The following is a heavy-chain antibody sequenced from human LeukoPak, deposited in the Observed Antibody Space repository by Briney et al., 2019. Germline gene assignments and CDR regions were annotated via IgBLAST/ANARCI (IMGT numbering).Heavy chain of an antibody. Sequence: GGSLRLSCAASGFTVSSNEMSWVRQAPGKGLEWVSSISGGSTYYADSRKGRFTISRDNSNNTLYLQMNSLRAEDTALYYCSRDLRPLEWLSPFDYWGQGTLVTVSS. CDR3: SRDLRPLEWLSPFDY. D-gene: IGHD3-3*01. V-gene: IGHV3-38-3*01. J-gene: IGHJ4*02. CDR2: ISGGST. CDR1: GFTVSSNE.